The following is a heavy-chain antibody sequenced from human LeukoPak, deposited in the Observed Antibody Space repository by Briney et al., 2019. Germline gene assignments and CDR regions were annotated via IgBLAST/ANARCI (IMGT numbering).Heavy chain of an antibody. CDR3: ARDLSGIAGYTYGRGIDY. CDR2: INRDGSST. CDR1: GIIFSNYW. V-gene: IGHV3-74*01. J-gene: IGHJ4*02. Sequence: QSGGSLRLSCAASGIIFSNYWMHWVRQAPGKGLVWVSRINRDGSSTSYADSVKGRFTISRDNAKTSLYLQMNSLRAEDTAVYYCARDLSGIAGYTYGRGIDYWGQGTLVTVSS. D-gene: IGHD5-18*01.